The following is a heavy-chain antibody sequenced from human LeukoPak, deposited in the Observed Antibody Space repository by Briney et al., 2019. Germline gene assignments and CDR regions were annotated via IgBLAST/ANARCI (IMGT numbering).Heavy chain of an antibody. CDR2: ISAYNGNT. D-gene: IGHD3-3*01. CDR3: ARDQYDTWSRRGNFDS. V-gene: IGHV1-18*01. Sequence: ASVKVSCEASGYTFTSYGISWVRQAPGQGLEWMGWISAYNGNTNYAQKLQGRLTLTTDTSTSTAYMELRSLRAEDTAVFYCARDQYDTWSRRGNFDSWGQGTLVIVSS. CDR1: GYTFTSYG. J-gene: IGHJ4*02.